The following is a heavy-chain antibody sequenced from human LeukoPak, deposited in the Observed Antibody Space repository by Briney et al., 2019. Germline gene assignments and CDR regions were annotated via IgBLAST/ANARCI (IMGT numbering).Heavy chain of an antibody. V-gene: IGHV3-9*03. Sequence: GRSLRLSCAASGFTFDDYAMHWVRQAPGKGLEWVSGISWNSGSIGYADSVKGRFTISRDNAKNSLYLQRNSLRAEDMALYYCAKDRGYSSSSALDYWGQGTLVTVSS. D-gene: IGHD6-13*01. CDR1: GFTFDDYA. CDR3: AKDRGYSSSSALDY. CDR2: ISWNSGSI. J-gene: IGHJ4*02.